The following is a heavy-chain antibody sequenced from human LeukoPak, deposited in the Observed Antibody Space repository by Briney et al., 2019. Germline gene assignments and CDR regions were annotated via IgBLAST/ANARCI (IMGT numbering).Heavy chain of an antibody. J-gene: IGHJ5*02. CDR3: ARDYRYCSSTSCYGGNWFDP. CDR1: GGSISSYY. Sequence: SETLSLTCTVSGGSISSYYWSWIRQPPGKGLEWIGYIYYSGSTNYNPSLKSRVTISVDTSKHQFSLKLSSVTAADTAVYYCARDYRYCSSTSCYGGNWFDPWGQGTLVTVSS. D-gene: IGHD2-2*01. V-gene: IGHV4-59*01. CDR2: IYYSGST.